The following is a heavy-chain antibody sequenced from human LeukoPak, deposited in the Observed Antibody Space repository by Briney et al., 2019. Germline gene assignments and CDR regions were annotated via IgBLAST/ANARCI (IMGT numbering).Heavy chain of an antibody. CDR1: GFTFSNYA. J-gene: IGHJ4*02. CDR2: ISYDGSNK. V-gene: IGHV3-30*04. CDR3: ALYGSGSTDY. Sequence: GGSLRLSCAASGFTFSNYAMHWVRQAPGRGLEWVASISYDGSNKYYADSVKGRFTISRDNSKNTLFLQMNSLRAEDTAVYYCALYGSGSTDYWGQGTLVTVSS. D-gene: IGHD3-10*01.